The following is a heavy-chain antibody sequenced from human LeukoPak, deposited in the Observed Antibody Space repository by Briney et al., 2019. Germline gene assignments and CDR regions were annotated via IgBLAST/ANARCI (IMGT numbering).Heavy chain of an antibody. CDR2: ISSSSSTI. V-gene: IGHV3-48*02. D-gene: IGHD4-23*01. CDR1: GFTFSGYS. CDR3: ARVQPPPTVVTPRYYYYGMDV. Sequence: GGSLRLSCAASGFTFSGYSMNWVRQAPGKGLEWVSYISSSSSTIYYADSVKGRFTISRDNAKNSLYLQMSSLRDEDTAVYYCARVQPPPTVVTPRYYYYGMDVWGQGTTVTVSS. J-gene: IGHJ6*02.